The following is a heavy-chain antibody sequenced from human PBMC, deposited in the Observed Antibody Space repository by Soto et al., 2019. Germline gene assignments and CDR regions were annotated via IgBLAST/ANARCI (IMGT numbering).Heavy chain of an antibody. D-gene: IGHD1-26*01. CDR1: GGSISSYY. V-gene: IGHV4-59*12. CDR2: IYYSGST. CDR3: ARGRIVGATTNWFDP. J-gene: IGHJ5*02. Sequence: SETLSLTCPVSGGSISSYYWNWIRQPPGKGLEWIGYIYYSGSTNYNPSLKSRVTISVDTSKNQFSLKLSSVTAADTAVYYCARGRIVGATTNWFDPWGQGTLVTVSS.